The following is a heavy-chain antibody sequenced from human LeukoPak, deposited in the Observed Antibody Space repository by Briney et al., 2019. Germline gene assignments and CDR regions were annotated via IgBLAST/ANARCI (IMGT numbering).Heavy chain of an antibody. J-gene: IGHJ5*02. V-gene: IGHV1-2*02. CDR3: ARPVEYSYGYNWFDP. CDR2: INPNSGGT. D-gene: IGHD5-18*01. Sequence: ASVKVSCKASGYTFTGQYMHWVRQAPGRGLEWMGWINPNSGGTNYAQKFQGRVTMTRDTSISTAYMEVNRLRSDDTAVYYCARPVEYSYGYNWFDPWGQGTLVTVSS. CDR1: GYTFTGQY.